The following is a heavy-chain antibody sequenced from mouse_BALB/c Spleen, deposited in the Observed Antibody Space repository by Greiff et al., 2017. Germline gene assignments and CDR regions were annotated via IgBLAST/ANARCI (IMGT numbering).Heavy chain of an antibody. CDR1: GYTFTSYW. V-gene: IGHV1-5*01. CDR2: IYPGNSDT. J-gene: IGHJ3*01. Sequence: EVQLQQSGTVLARPGASVKMSCKASGYTFTSYWMHWVKQRPGQGLEWIGAIYPGNSDTSYNQKFKGKAKLTAVTSTSTAYMELSSLTNEDSAVYYCTRGGYDYDGRGGFAYWGQGTLVTVSA. CDR3: TRGGYDYDGRGGFAY. D-gene: IGHD2-4*01.